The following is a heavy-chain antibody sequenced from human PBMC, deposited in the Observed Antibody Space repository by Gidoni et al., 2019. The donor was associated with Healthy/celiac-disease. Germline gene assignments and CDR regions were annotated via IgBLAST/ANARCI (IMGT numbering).Heavy chain of an antibody. J-gene: IGHJ5*02. CDR3: AMYDHSGRGLGSFDP. D-gene: IGHD6-13*01. V-gene: IGHV4-59*01. CDR2: IYYSGST. CDR1: GGSISSYY. Sequence: QVQLQESGPGLVKPSETLSLTCTVSGGSISSYYWSWIRQPPGKGLEWIGYIYYSGSTNYNPSLKSRVTISVDTSKNQFSLKLSSVTAADTAVYYCAMYDHSGRGLGSFDPWGQGTLVTVSS.